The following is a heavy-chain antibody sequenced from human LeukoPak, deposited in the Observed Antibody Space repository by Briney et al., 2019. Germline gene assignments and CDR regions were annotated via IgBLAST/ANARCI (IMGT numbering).Heavy chain of an antibody. D-gene: IGHD5-18*01. CDR3: AKEAQYSYAPD. CDR1: GFTSSSYA. Sequence: GGSLRLSCAASGFTSSSYAMSWVRQAPGKRLEWVSAISGSGGRTYYADSVKGRFTISRDNSKNTLYLQMNSLRADDTAVYYCAKEAQYSYAPDWGQGTLVTVSS. CDR2: ISGSGGRT. V-gene: IGHV3-23*01. J-gene: IGHJ4*02.